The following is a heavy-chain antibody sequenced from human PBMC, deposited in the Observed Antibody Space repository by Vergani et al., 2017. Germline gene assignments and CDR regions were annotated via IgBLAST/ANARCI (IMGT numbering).Heavy chain of an antibody. CDR2: IYTSGST. Sequence: QVQLQESGPGLVKPSQTLSLTCTVSGGSISSGSYHWSWIRQPAGKGLEWIGRIYTSGSTNYNPSLKSRVTISVDTSKNQFSLKLSSVTAADTAVYYCARSTIEYYDSSGYKNDAFDIWGQGTMVTVSS. D-gene: IGHD3-22*01. CDR1: GGSISSGSYH. CDR3: ARSTIEYYDSSGYKNDAFDI. V-gene: IGHV4-61*02. J-gene: IGHJ3*02.